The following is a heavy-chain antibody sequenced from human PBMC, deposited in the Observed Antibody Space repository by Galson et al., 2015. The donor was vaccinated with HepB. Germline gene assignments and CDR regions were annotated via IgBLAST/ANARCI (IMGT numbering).Heavy chain of an antibody. V-gene: IGHV3-48*01. J-gene: IGHJ4*02. CDR3: ARTSGWYKGYFDY. CDR2: ISSSSSTI. Sequence: SLRLSCAASGFTFSSYSMNWVRQAPGKGLEWVSYISSSSSTIYYADSVKGRFTISRDNAKNSLYLQMNSLRAEDTAVYYCARTSGWYKGYFDYWGQGTLVTVSS. CDR1: GFTFSSYS. D-gene: IGHD6-19*01.